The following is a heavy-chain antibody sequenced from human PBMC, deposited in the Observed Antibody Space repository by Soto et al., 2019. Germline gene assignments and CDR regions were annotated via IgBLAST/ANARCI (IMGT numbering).Heavy chain of an antibody. CDR1: GFSLTTNAVG. V-gene: IGHV2-5*01. J-gene: IGHJ4*02. Sequence: QITLKESGPALLNPTQTLTLTCTFSGFSLTTNAVGVGWIRQPPGEALEWLALIYGSYDTRYSPYLQSRLTITKDTSKNQVVLTLTNVDPADTATYYCAHRPFLTAPYYFDFWGQGTLVTVSS. D-gene: IGHD5-18*01. CDR3: AHRPFLTAPYYFDF. CDR2: IYGSYDT.